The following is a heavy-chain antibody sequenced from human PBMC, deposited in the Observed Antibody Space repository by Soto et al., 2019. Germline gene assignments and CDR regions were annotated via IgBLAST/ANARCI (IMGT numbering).Heavy chain of an antibody. D-gene: IGHD6-19*01. J-gene: IGHJ4*02. Sequence: EVQLLESGGGSVQPGGSLRLSCAASGFTFSSYAMSWVRQAPGKGLEWVSVMSGSGDSTYYADSVKGRFTISRDSSKNTLYLQMNSLRAEDTAVYYCAKGFWAVAGTRYFDFWGQGTLVIVSS. CDR1: GFTFSSYA. CDR2: MSGSGDST. CDR3: AKGFWAVAGTRYFDF. V-gene: IGHV3-23*01.